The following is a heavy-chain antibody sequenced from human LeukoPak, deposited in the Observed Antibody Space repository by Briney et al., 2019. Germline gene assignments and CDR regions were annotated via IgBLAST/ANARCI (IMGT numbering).Heavy chain of an antibody. CDR3: AKASDYGGNEFDF. V-gene: IGHV3-9*01. J-gene: IGHJ5*01. D-gene: IGHD4-23*01. CDR2: ITWNSAYK. Sequence: GRSLRLSCAASGFTFEHYGMHWVLQVPGKGLEWVSYITWNSAYKGYADSVRGRFAISRDNAKKSLHLQMNSLTGDDTAFYYCAKASDYGGNEFDFWGQGTLVTVSS. CDR1: GFTFEHYG.